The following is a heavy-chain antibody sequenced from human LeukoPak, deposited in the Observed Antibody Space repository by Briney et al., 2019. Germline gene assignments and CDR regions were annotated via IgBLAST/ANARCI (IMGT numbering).Heavy chain of an antibody. Sequence: PSETLSLTCTVSGGSVSSGSYYWSWIRQPPGKGLEWIGNIYYSGSTNYNPSLKSRVTISVDTSKNQFSLKLSSVTAADTAVYYCARDPLGGGLDYWGQGTLVTVSS. D-gene: IGHD3-16*01. CDR1: GGSVSSGSYY. CDR3: ARDPLGGGLDY. CDR2: IYYSGST. J-gene: IGHJ4*02. V-gene: IGHV4-61*01.